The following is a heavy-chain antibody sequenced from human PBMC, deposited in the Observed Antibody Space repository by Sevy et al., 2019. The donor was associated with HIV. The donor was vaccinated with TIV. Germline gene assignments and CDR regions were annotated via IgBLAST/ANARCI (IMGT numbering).Heavy chain of an antibody. Sequence: ASVKVSCMVSGYTLSELSMHWVRQAHGKGLEWMGSFDPEDDETIYAQKFQGRVTMTEDTSTDTAYMELNNLRSEDTAVYYCATTKDHYDSSGSPFDYWGQGTLVTVSS. CDR2: FDPEDDET. V-gene: IGHV1-24*01. J-gene: IGHJ4*02. CDR1: GYTLSELS. CDR3: ATTKDHYDSSGSPFDY. D-gene: IGHD3-22*01.